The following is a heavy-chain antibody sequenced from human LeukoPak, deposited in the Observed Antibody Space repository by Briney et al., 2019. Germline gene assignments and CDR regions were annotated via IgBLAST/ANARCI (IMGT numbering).Heavy chain of an antibody. Sequence: ASVKVSCKASGYTFTGYYMHWVRQAPGQGLEWMGWINPNSGDTNYAQNFQGRVTMTRDTSINTAYMELSSLRSDDMAVYYCARIKWAAANDWGQGTLVTVSS. D-gene: IGHD6-13*01. J-gene: IGHJ4*02. CDR1: GYTFTGYY. CDR3: ARIKWAAAND. V-gene: IGHV1-2*02. CDR2: INPNSGDT.